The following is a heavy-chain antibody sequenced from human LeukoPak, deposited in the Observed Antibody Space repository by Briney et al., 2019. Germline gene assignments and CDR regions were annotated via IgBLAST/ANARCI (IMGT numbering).Heavy chain of an antibody. J-gene: IGHJ4*02. Sequence: GGSLRLSCAVSGFHFSSYGMQWVRQAPGKGLEWVAVIWNDGTKKYYEDSVKGRFTISRDDSKNMLHLQMNSLRAEDTAVYYCVRDNYNGYPDYWGQGTRVTVSS. D-gene: IGHD5-18*01. CDR2: IWNDGTKK. CDR3: VRDNYNGYPDY. V-gene: IGHV3-33*01. CDR1: GFHFSSYG.